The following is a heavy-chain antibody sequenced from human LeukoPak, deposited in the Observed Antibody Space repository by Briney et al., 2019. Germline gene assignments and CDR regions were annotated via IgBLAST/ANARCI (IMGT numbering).Heavy chain of an antibody. Sequence: AETLSLTCAVYGGSFSGYYWSWIRQPRGKGLEWIGEINHSGSTNYNPSLTSRVTISVDTSKNQFSLKLSSVTAADTAVYYCARGPLYSSGWYTGENWFDPWGQGTLVTVSS. CDR1: GGSFSGYY. V-gene: IGHV4-34*01. D-gene: IGHD6-19*01. J-gene: IGHJ5*02. CDR2: INHSGST. CDR3: ARGPLYSSGWYTGENWFDP.